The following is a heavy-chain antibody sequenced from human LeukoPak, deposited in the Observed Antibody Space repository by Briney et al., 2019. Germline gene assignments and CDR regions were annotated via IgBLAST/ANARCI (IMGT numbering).Heavy chain of an antibody. V-gene: IGHV1-18*01. D-gene: IGHD6-19*01. Sequence: GASVKVSCKASGYTFTSYGISWVRQAPGQGLEWMGWISAYNGNTNYAQKLQGRVTMTTDTSTSTAYMELRSLRSDDTALYYCAKGSGLIAVAPLDYWGQGTLVTVSS. J-gene: IGHJ4*02. CDR2: ISAYNGNT. CDR1: GYTFTSYG. CDR3: AKGSGLIAVAPLDY.